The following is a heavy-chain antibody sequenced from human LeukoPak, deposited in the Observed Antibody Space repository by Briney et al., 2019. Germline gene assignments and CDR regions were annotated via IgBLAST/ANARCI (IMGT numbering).Heavy chain of an antibody. D-gene: IGHD3-16*01. J-gene: IGHJ4*02. Sequence: PSETLSLTCTVSGVSISSSSYYWGWIRQPPGKGLEWIGSIYYSGSTYYNPSLKSRVTISVDTSKNQFSLKLSSVTAADTAVYYCARQRKGGVAIDYWGQGTLVTVSS. CDR3: ARQRKGGVAIDY. CDR2: IYYSGST. V-gene: IGHV4-39*01. CDR1: GVSISSSSYY.